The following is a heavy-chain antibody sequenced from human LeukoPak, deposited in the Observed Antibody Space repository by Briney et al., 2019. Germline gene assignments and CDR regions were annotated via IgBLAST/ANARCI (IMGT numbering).Heavy chain of an antibody. CDR2: ISSSSSYI. CDR1: GFTFSSYS. J-gene: IGHJ6*02. D-gene: IGHD3-10*02. Sequence: GGSLRLSCAASGFTFSSYSMNWIRQAPGKGLEWVSSISSSSSYIYYADSVKGRFTISRDNAKNSLYLQMNSLRAEDTAVYYCARYVPYYGMDVWGQGTTVTVSS. CDR3: ARYVPYYGMDV. V-gene: IGHV3-21*01.